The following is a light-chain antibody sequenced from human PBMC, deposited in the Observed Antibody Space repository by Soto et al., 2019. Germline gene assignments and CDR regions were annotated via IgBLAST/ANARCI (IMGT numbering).Light chain of an antibody. CDR2: DVN. Sequence: QSVLTQPASVSGSPGQSITIYCTGTSSDIGAYNFVSWYQQHPGKAPKLMLYDVNIRPSGVSNRFSGSKSGNTASRTISWLQATDAADYYCTSWTTSTTMIFGGGTKLTVL. CDR3: TSWTTSTTMI. V-gene: IGLV2-14*03. CDR1: SSDIGAYNF. J-gene: IGLJ2*01.